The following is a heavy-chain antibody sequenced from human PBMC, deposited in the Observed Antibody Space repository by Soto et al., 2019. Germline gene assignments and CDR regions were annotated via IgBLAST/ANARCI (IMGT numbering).Heavy chain of an antibody. CDR1: GFTFSSYA. Sequence: GGSLRLSCAASGFTFSSYAMHWVRQAPGKGLEWVAVISYDGSNKYYADSVKGRFTISRDNSKNTLYLQMNSLRAEDTAVYYCARDAWANYYDSSGYFGYWGQGTLVTVSS. CDR3: ARDAWANYYDSSGYFGY. CDR2: ISYDGSNK. D-gene: IGHD3-22*01. J-gene: IGHJ4*02. V-gene: IGHV3-30-3*01.